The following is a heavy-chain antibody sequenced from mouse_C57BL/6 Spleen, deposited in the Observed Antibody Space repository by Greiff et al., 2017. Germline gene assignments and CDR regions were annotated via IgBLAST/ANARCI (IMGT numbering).Heavy chain of an antibody. Sequence: VNVVESGPGLVAPSQRLSITCTVSGFSLPSYGVHWVRQPPGKGLEWLVVIWSDGSTTYNSALKSRLSISKDNSKSQVFLKMNSLQTDDTAMYYCARDYYGSNHWYFDVWGTGTTVTVSS. J-gene: IGHJ1*03. D-gene: IGHD1-1*01. V-gene: IGHV2-6*03. CDR2: IWSDGST. CDR3: ARDYYGSNHWYFDV. CDR1: GFSLPSYG.